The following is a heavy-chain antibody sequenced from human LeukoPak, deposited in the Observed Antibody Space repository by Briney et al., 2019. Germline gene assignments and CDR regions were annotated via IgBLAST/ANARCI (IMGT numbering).Heavy chain of an antibody. J-gene: IGHJ4*02. CDR1: GGSFSGYY. D-gene: IGHD3-10*01. CDR3: ARVGSGSYQYYFDY. CDR2: INHSGST. V-gene: IGHV4-34*01. Sequence: SETLSLTCAVYGGSFSGYYWSWIRQPPGKGLEWIREINHSGSTNYNPSLKSRVTISVDTSKNQSSLKLSSVTAADTAVYYCARVGSGSYQYYFDYWGQGTLVTVSS.